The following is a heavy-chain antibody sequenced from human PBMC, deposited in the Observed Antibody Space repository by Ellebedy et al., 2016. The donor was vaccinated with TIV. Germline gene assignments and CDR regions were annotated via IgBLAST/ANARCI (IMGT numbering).Heavy chain of an antibody. Sequence: GESLKISCAASGFTFSSYAMSWVRQAPGKGLEWVSAISGSGGSTYYADSVKGRFTISRDNSKNTLYLQMNSLRAEDTAVYYCAKGNDILTGYYLVRYWGQGTLVTVSS. V-gene: IGHV3-23*01. CDR1: GFTFSSYA. CDR2: ISGSGGST. J-gene: IGHJ4*02. D-gene: IGHD3-9*01. CDR3: AKGNDILTGYYLVRY.